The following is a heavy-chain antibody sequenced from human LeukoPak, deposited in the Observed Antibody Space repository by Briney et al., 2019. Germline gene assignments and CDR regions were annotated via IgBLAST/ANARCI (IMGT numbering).Heavy chain of an antibody. CDR1: GYTLTELS. CDR3: ATKTIQLWFLGYYYGMDV. D-gene: IGHD5-18*01. CDR2: FDPEDGET. J-gene: IGHJ6*02. Sequence: PGASVKVSCKVSGYTLTELSMHWVRQAPGKGLEWMGGFDPEDGETIYAQKFQGRVTMTEDTSTDTAYMELSSLRSEDTAVYYCATKTIQLWFLGYYYGMDVWGQGTTVTASS. V-gene: IGHV1-24*01.